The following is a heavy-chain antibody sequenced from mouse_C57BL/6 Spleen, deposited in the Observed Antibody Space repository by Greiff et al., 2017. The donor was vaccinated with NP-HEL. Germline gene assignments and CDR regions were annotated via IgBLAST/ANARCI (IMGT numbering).Heavy chain of an antibody. J-gene: IGHJ2*01. D-gene: IGHD1-1*01. Sequence: VQLKESGPELVKPGASVKLSCKASGYTFTSYDINWVKQRPGQGLEWIGWIYPRDGSTKYNEKFKGKATLTVDTSSSTAYMELHSLTSEDSAVYFCANWGITTVVATDYWGQGTTLTVSS. CDR3: ANWGITTVVATDY. CDR1: GYTFTSYD. CDR2: IYPRDGST. V-gene: IGHV1-85*01.